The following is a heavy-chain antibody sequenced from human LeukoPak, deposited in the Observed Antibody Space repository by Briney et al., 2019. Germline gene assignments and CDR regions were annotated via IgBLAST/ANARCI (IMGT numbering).Heavy chain of an antibody. CDR2: IIPIFGTA. Sequence: ASVKVSCKASGYTFTSYAISWVRQAPGQGLEWMGGIIPIFGTANYAQKFQGRVTITADESTSTAYMELSSLRSEDTAVYYCAREKGYCSSTSCPYYFDYWGQGTLVTVSS. CDR1: GYTFTSYA. D-gene: IGHD2-2*01. CDR3: AREKGYCSSTSCPYYFDY. V-gene: IGHV1-69*13. J-gene: IGHJ4*02.